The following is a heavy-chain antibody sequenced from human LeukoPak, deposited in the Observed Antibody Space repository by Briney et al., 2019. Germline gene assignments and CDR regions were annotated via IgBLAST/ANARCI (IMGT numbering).Heavy chain of an antibody. V-gene: IGHV1-18*04. CDR3: ARDNRRGDYDTLTGYNHYFDY. Sequence: ASVKVSCKASGYTFTSYGISWVRQAPGQGLEWMGWISAYNGNTNYAQKLQGRVTMTTDTSTSTAYMELRSLRSDDTAVYYCARDNRRGDYDTLTGYNHYFDYWGQGTLVTVSS. CDR1: GYTFTSYG. J-gene: IGHJ4*02. D-gene: IGHD3-9*01. CDR2: ISAYNGNT.